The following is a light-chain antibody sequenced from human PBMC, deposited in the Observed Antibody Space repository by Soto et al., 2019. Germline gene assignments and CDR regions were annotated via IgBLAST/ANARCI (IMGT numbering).Light chain of an antibody. J-gene: IGKJ1*01. CDR3: QQRSIWPWT. V-gene: IGKV3-11*01. CDR1: QSVSNY. Sequence: IVLTQSPATLSLSPGERATLSCWASQSVSNYFVWYQQKPGQAPRLLIYDASKRATGIPARFSGSGSGTDFTLTISSLEPEDFAVYYCQQRSIWPWTFXQGTKVHIK. CDR2: DAS.